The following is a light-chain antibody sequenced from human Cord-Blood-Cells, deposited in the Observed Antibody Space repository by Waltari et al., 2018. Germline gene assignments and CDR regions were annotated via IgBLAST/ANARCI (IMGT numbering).Light chain of an antibody. CDR2: AAS. CDR3: QQLNSYPIT. J-gene: IGKJ5*01. V-gene: IGKV1-9*01. CDR1: QGISSY. Sequence: DTQLTQSPYFLSASVGDRVTITCRASQGISSYLAWYQQKPVKAPKLLIYAASTLQSGVPSRFSGSGSRTEFTLTISSLQPEDFATYYCQQLNSYPITFGQGTRLEIK.